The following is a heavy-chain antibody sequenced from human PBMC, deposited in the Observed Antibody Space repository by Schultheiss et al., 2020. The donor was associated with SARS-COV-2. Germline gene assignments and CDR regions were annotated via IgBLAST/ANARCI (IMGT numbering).Heavy chain of an antibody. CDR2: IYPGDSDT. V-gene: IGHV5-51*01. J-gene: IGHJ6*02. CDR1: GYSFTNYW. D-gene: IGHD5-12*01. CDR3: ARLKVATFSVPPYYYYYGMDV. Sequence: GESLKISCKGSGYSFTNYWIGWVRQMPGKGLECMGIIYPGDSDTRYSPSFQGQVTISADKSISTAYLQWSSLKASDTAMYYCARLKVATFSVPPYYYYYGMDVWGQGASVTVSS.